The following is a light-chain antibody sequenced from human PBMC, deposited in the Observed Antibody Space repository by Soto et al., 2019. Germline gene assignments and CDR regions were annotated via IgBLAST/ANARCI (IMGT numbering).Light chain of an antibody. CDR2: GAS. J-gene: IGKJ4*01. V-gene: IGKV3-15*01. CDR3: QQYKDWPLT. CDR1: QSVSSN. Sequence: EIVMTQSPATLSVSPGGRATLSCRASQSVSSNLAWYQQKPGQAPRLLIYGASTRATGFPARFSGSGSGTEFTLTISSLQSEGFAVYYCQQYKDWPLTFGGGTRVEIK.